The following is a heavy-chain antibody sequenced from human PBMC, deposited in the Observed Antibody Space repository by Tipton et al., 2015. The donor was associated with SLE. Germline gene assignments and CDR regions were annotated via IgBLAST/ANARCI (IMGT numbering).Heavy chain of an antibody. CDR3: ARGVRGLSDY. D-gene: IGHD3-10*01. J-gene: IGHJ4*02. CDR1: GGSFSGYY. CDR2: INHSGST. V-gene: IGHV4-34*01. Sequence: TLSLTCAVYGGSFSGYYWGWIRQPPGKGLEWIGEINHSGSTNYNPSLKSRVTISVDTSKNQFSLKLSSVTAADTAVYYCARGVRGLSDYWGQGTLVTVSS.